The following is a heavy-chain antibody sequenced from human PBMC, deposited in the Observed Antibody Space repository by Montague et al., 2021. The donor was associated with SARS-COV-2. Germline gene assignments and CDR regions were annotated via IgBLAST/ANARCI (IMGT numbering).Heavy chain of an antibody. D-gene: IGHD5-12*01. CDR2: IYYSGST. V-gene: IGHV4-39*01. CDR1: GGSISSSTYY. CDR3: ARHGWGWLRLLRPFDY. J-gene: IGHJ4*02. Sequence: SDSLSLTRTVSGGSISSSTYYWGWIHQPPGKGLEWIGSIYYSGSTYYNPSLKSRVTISVDTSKNQFSLKLSSVTAADTAVYYCARHGWGWLRLLRPFDYWGQGTLVTVSS.